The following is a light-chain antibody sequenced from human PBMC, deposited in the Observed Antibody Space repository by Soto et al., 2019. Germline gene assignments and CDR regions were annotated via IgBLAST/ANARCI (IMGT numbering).Light chain of an antibody. Sequence: DIQMTQSPSTLSAFVGDRVTITCRASQSITGWLAWYQQKPGQAPKLLISRASTLESGVPSRFSGSGSGTEFTLTISSLQPDDFATYYCQQYESYSVTFGQGTKLEIK. CDR1: QSITGW. J-gene: IGKJ2*01. CDR2: RAS. V-gene: IGKV1-5*03. CDR3: QQYESYSVT.